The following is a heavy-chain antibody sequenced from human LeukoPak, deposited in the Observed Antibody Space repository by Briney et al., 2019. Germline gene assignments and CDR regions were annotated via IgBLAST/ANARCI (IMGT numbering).Heavy chain of an antibody. CDR1: GYTFTGYY. V-gene: IGHV1-2*02. CDR3: LRDIAARGGYYGMDV. D-gene: IGHD6-6*01. Sequence: GASVKVSRKASGYTFTGYYMHWVRQAPGQGLEWMGWINPNSGGTNYAQKFQGRVTMTRDTSVSTAYMELSRLRSDDTAVYYCLRDIAARGGYYGMDVWGQGTTVTVSS. CDR2: INPNSGGT. J-gene: IGHJ6*02.